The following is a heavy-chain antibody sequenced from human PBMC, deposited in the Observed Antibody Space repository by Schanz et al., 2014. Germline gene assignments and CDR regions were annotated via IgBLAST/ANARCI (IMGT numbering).Heavy chain of an antibody. J-gene: IGHJ5*02. Sequence: EGQLAESGGGLVQPGGSLRLSCAVSGFTVSSNHMSWVRQAPGKGLEWVSVIYSGIGAYYADSVKDRFTVSRDNSKNTVYLQMNSLRAGDTAVYYCARDLEGYDGGGGGFDPWGQGTLVTVSS. D-gene: IGHD2-21*01. CDR1: GFTVSSNH. CDR3: ARDLEGYDGGGGGFDP. CDR2: IYSGIGA. V-gene: IGHV3-66*01.